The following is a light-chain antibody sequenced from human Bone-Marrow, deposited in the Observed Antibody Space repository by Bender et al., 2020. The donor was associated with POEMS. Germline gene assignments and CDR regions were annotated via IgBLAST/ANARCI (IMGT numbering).Light chain of an antibody. V-gene: IGLV3-21*04. CDR2: YDS. Sequence: SYVLTQPPSVSVAPGKTARITCGGNNIGSKSVHWYQQKPGQAPVLVMYYDSDRPSGIPERFSGSRSGTSASLAISGLQSEDEADYYCAVWDDSLNGWVFGGGTKLTVL. CDR1: NIGSKS. CDR3: AVWDDSLNGWV. J-gene: IGLJ3*02.